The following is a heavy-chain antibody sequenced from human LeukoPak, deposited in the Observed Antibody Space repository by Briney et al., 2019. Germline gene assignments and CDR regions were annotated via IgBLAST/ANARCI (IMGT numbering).Heavy chain of an antibody. D-gene: IGHD5/OR15-5a*01. CDR2: ISGSGSNT. CDR1: GFTFTNYW. Sequence: PGGSLRLSCRASGFTFTNYWMNWVRQAPGKGLEWVSGISGSGSNTYYADSVKGRFTISRDNSKNTLYLQMSSLRAEDTAVYYCAKGPVYDYWGQGTLVTVSS. J-gene: IGHJ4*02. V-gene: IGHV3-23*01. CDR3: AKGPVYDY.